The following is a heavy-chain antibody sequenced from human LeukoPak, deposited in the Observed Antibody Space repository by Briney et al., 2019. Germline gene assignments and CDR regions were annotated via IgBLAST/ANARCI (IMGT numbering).Heavy chain of an antibody. Sequence: SETLSLTCTVSGYSISSGYHWGWIRQPPGKGLEWIGSIYHSGSTYYNPSLKSRVTISVDTSKNQFSLKLSSVTAADTAVYYCARVRGYSYGLYYFDYWGQGILVTVSS. V-gene: IGHV4-38-2*02. CDR3: ARVRGYSYGLYYFDY. J-gene: IGHJ4*02. CDR2: IYHSGST. D-gene: IGHD5-18*01. CDR1: GYSISSGYH.